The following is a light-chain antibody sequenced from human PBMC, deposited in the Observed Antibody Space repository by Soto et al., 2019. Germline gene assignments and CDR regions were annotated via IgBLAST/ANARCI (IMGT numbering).Light chain of an antibody. Sequence: QSVLTQPPSVSGAPGQRVTISSTGSSSNIGAGYDVHWYQQLPETAPKLLIYGNTNRPSGVPDRFSGSKSGTSASLAITGLQADDEADYYCQSYDNSLSGWVFGGGTQLTVL. CDR3: QSYDNSLSGWV. CDR1: SSNIGAGYD. V-gene: IGLV1-40*01. J-gene: IGLJ3*02. CDR2: GNT.